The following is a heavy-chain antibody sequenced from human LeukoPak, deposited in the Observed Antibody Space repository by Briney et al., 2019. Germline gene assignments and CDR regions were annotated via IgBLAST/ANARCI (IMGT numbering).Heavy chain of an antibody. Sequence: GGSPRLSCVASGFTFSSYGMHWVRQAPGKGLEWVAFIPYDGVNKYYADSVKGRFTISRDNSKNTLYLQMNSLRPKDTAVYYCAKDWTVFTSRGSPADYRGQGTLVTVSS. CDR3: AKDWTVFTSRGSPADY. V-gene: IGHV3-30*02. D-gene: IGHD1-26*01. CDR2: IPYDGVNK. CDR1: GFTFSSYG. J-gene: IGHJ4*02.